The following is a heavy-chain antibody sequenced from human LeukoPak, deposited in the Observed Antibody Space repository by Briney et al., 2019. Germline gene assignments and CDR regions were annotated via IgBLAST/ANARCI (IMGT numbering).Heavy chain of an antibody. Sequence: KPSETLSLTCTVSGGSISSYYWSWIRQPPGKGLEWIGSIYYSGSTYYNPSLKSRVTISVDTSKNQFSLKLSSVTAADTAVYYCARGSYYDFWSGWDVWGQGTTVTVSS. CDR1: GGSISSYY. CDR3: ARGSYYDFWSGWDV. D-gene: IGHD3-3*01. CDR2: IYYSGST. J-gene: IGHJ6*02. V-gene: IGHV4-59*05.